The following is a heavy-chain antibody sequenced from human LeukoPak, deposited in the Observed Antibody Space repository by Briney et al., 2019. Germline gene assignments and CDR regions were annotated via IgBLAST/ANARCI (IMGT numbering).Heavy chain of an antibody. CDR3: ASRAVGATKDYYYGMDV. D-gene: IGHD1-26*01. CDR1: GGSISSYY. V-gene: IGHV4-59*08. Sequence: PSETLSLTCTVSGGSISSYYWSWIRQPPGKGLEWIGYIYYSGSTNYNPSLKSRVTISVDTSKNQFSLKLSSVTAADTAVYYCASRAVGATKDYYYGMDVWGQGTTVTVSS. J-gene: IGHJ6*02. CDR2: IYYSGST.